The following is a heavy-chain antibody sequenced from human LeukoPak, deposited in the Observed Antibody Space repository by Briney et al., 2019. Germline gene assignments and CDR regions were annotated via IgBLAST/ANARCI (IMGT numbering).Heavy chain of an antibody. CDR3: ARAPPSIAAAGPHFDY. V-gene: IGHV3-30*03. Sequence: GGSLRLSCAASGFTFSSYSMNWVRQAPGKGLEWVAVISYDGSNKYYADSVKGRFTISRDNSKNTLYLLMNSLRAEDTAVYYCARAPPSIAAAGPHFDYWGQGTLVTVSS. J-gene: IGHJ4*02. CDR2: ISYDGSNK. CDR1: GFTFSSYS. D-gene: IGHD6-13*01.